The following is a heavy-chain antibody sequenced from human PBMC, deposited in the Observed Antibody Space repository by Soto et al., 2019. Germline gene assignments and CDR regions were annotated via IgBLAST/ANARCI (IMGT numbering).Heavy chain of an antibody. CDR1: SASISSEQR. CDR3: ARSFGWYAIDQ. V-gene: IGHV4-4*02. CDR2: IHHSGST. Sequence: QMQLQESGPGLVKPSETLSLTCAVSSASISSEQRWSWVRQPPGKGLEWIGEIHHSGSTNKNPSLKSLVTMSVDKSKNQFSLNLNSVTAADTAVYYCARSFGWYAIDQWGQGTLVTVSS. J-gene: IGHJ4*02. D-gene: IGHD6-19*01.